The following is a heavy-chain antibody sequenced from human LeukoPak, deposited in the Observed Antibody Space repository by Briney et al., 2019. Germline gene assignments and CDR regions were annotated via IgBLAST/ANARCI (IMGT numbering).Heavy chain of an antibody. D-gene: IGHD3-22*01. CDR3: AGETYYYDSSGYFDY. CDR1: GFTXSSYX. CDR2: IRYDGSNK. Sequence: GFTXSSYXXXWVRQAPGKGVXGVAFIRYDGSNKYYADSVKGRFTISRDNYKNTLYLQMNSLRAEDTAVYYCAGETYYYDSSGYFDYWGQGTLVTVSS. J-gene: IGHJ4*02. V-gene: IGHV3-30*02.